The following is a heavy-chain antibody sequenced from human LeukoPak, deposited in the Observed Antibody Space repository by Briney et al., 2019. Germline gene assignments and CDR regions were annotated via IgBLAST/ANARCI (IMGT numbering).Heavy chain of an antibody. D-gene: IGHD2-21*02. CDR1: GFTFSSYR. Sequence: GGSLRLSCAASGFTFSSYRMNWVRQAPGKGLEWVSYISSSSSTIYYADSVKGRFTISRDNSKNTLYLQMNSLRAEDTAVYYCARESPAYCGGDCSPDAFDIWGQGTMVTVSS. CDR3: ARESPAYCGGDCSPDAFDI. CDR2: ISSSSSTI. V-gene: IGHV3-48*01. J-gene: IGHJ3*02.